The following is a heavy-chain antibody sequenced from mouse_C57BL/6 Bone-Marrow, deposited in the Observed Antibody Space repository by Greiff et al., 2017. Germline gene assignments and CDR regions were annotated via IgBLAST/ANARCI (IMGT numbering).Heavy chain of an antibody. CDR1: GYTFTSYG. CDR2: IYPRSGNT. V-gene: IGHV1-81*01. CDR3: ARVGYGYFDV. J-gene: IGHJ1*03. Sequence: QVQLQQSGAELARPGASVKLSCKASGYTFTSYGISWVKQRTGQGLEWIGEIYPRSGNTYYNEKFKGKATLTADKSSSAAYMELRSLTSEDSAVYFCARVGYGYFDVWGTGTTVTVSS.